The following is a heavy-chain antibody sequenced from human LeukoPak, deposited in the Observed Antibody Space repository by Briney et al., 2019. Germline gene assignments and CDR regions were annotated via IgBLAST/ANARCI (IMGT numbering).Heavy chain of an antibody. Sequence: SETLSLTCTVAGGSVSSYYLSWIRQPPGKGLEWIGYIYYSGSTNYSPSLKSRVTISVDTSKNQFSLKLSSVTAADTAVCYCARGWGYFDSWGQGTLVTVSS. V-gene: IGHV4-59*08. J-gene: IGHJ4*02. CDR1: GGSVSSYY. CDR2: IYYSGST. CDR3: ARGWGYFDS. D-gene: IGHD7-27*01.